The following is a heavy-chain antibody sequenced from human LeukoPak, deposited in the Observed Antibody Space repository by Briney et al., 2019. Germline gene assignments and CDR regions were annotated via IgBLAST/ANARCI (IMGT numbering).Heavy chain of an antibody. J-gene: IGHJ4*02. D-gene: IGHD5-18*01. CDR2: IYYGGST. CDR1: GGSISSSSYY. CDR3: ARQTISYGSYYFDY. Sequence: KPSETLSLTCTVSGGSISSSSYYWGWIRQPPGKRLEWIGSIYYGGSTYYNPFLKSRVTISVDTSKNQFSLKLSSVTAADTAVYYCARQTISYGSYYFDYWGQGTLVTVSS. V-gene: IGHV4-39*01.